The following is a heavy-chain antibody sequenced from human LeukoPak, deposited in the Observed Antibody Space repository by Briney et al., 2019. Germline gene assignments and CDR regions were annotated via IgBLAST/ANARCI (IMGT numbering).Heavy chain of an antibody. D-gene: IGHD3-10*01. CDR3: AREDASGSYWVY. CDR2: ISKSGTTI. Sequence: GGSLRLSCAVSGFTFSNYDMNWVRQAPGKGLEWVSYISKSGTTIYYGDSVKGRFTISGDNAKNSLYLQMNSLRAEDTAVYYCAREDASGSYWVYWGQGTLVTVSS. V-gene: IGHV3-48*03. CDR1: GFTFSNYD. J-gene: IGHJ4*02.